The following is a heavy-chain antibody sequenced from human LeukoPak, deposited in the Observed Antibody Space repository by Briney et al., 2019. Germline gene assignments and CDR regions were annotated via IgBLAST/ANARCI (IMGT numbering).Heavy chain of an antibody. CDR3: AKVRGTYSSGYFFDY. D-gene: IGHD6-19*01. V-gene: IGHV3-9*01. Sequence: GRSLRLSCAASGFTFDNYAMHWVRQAPGKGLEWLSIISWSSGYIGYADSVKGRFTISRDNAKKSLDLQMNSLRAEDTAFYYCAKVRGTYSSGYFFDYWGQGTLVTVSS. J-gene: IGHJ4*02. CDR2: ISWSSGYI. CDR1: GFTFDNYA.